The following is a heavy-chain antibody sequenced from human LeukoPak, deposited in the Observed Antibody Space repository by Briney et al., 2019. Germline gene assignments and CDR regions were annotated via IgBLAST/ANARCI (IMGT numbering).Heavy chain of an antibody. CDR2: IHSGGST. D-gene: IGHD3-16*01. V-gene: IGHV3-53*01. J-gene: IGHJ4*02. Sequence: GGSLRLSCAASGFTFSSSWMTWVRQAPGKGLEWVSLIHSGGSTYYADSVKGRFTISRDNSKNTLYLEMSSLRVDDAAIYYCARSVWGSYHFDYWGQGTRVTVSS. CDR3: ARSVWGSYHFDY. CDR1: GFTFSSSW.